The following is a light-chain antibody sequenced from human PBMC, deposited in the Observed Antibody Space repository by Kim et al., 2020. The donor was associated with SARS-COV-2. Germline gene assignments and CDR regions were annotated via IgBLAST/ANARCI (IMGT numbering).Light chain of an antibody. CDR3: CSYAGNYNWV. V-gene: IGLV2-11*01. Sequence: QSALTQPRSVSGSPGQSVTISCTGTSSDVGGHNYVSWYQQRPGKAPKLMFYDVTKRPSGVPDRFSGSKSGNTASLTISGLQAEDEADYYCCSYAGNYNWVFGGGTQLTVL. CDR1: SSDVGGHNY. J-gene: IGLJ3*02. CDR2: DVT.